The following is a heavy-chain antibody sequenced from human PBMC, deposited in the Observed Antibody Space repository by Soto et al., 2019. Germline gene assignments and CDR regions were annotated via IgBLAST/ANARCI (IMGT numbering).Heavy chain of an antibody. D-gene: IGHD3-3*01. CDR1: GFTFSSYA. J-gene: IGHJ6*02. Sequence: QVQLVESGGGVVQPGRSLRLSCAASGFTFSSYAMHWVRQAPGKGLEWVAVISYDGSNKYYADSVKGRFTISRDNSKNTLYLQMNSLRAEDTAVYYCARGHITIFGVVIAPWGMDVWGQGTTVTVSS. CDR2: ISYDGSNK. V-gene: IGHV3-30-3*01. CDR3: ARGHITIFGVVIAPWGMDV.